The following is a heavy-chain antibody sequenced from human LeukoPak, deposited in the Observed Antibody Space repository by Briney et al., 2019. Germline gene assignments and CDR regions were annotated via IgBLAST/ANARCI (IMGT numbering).Heavy chain of an antibody. Sequence: GGSLRLSCAASGFTFDDYAMHWVRQAPGKGLECVSLISWDGDSTYYSDSVKGRFTISRDNNKNSLYLQMNSLRTEDTALYYSATAPYDSIGIFDYWGQGTLVTVSS. CDR1: GFTFDDYA. J-gene: IGHJ4*02. V-gene: IGHV3-43D*03. D-gene: IGHD3-22*01. CDR2: ISWDGDST. CDR3: ATAPYDSIGIFDY.